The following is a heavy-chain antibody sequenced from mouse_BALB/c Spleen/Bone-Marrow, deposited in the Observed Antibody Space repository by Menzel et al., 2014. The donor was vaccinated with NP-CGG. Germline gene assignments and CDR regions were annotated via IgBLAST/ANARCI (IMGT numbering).Heavy chain of an antibody. CDR1: GFNIKDTY. CDR3: ARWEYYAMDY. CDR2: IDPANGNT. V-gene: IGHV14-3*02. D-gene: IGHD4-1*01. J-gene: IGHJ4*01. Sequence: EVKIQESGAELVKPGASVKLSCTASGFNIKDTYMHWAKQRPEQGLEWIGRIDPANGNTKYDPKSQGKATITADTSSNTAYLQLSSLTSEDTAVYYCARWEYYAMDYWGQGTSVTVSS.